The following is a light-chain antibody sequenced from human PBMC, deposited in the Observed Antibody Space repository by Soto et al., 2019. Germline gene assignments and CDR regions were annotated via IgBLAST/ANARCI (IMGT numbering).Light chain of an antibody. CDR1: SRNVGGYDY. J-gene: IGLJ1*01. Sequence: QSALTQPRSVSGSPGQSVTISCTGASRNVGGYDYVSWYQDHPGKAPKVMIYDVSKRPSGVPDRFSGSKSGNTASLTISGLQAEYEADYYFCSYAGSYTYVFGSGTKLTVL. CDR3: CSYAGSYTYV. CDR2: DVS. V-gene: IGLV2-11*01.